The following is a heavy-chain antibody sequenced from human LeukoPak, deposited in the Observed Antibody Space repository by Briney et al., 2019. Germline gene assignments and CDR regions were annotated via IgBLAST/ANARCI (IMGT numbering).Heavy chain of an antibody. D-gene: IGHD1-14*01. CDR1: GYTFTGYY. V-gene: IGHV1-2*02. Sequence: ASVKVSCKASGYTFTGYYMHWVRQAPGQGLEWMGWINPNSGGTNYAQKFQGRVTMTRDTSISTAYMELSRLRSDDTAVYYCARSTYGTDWYFDLWGHGTLVTVSS. CDR2: INPNSGGT. J-gene: IGHJ2*01. CDR3: ARSTYGTDWYFDL.